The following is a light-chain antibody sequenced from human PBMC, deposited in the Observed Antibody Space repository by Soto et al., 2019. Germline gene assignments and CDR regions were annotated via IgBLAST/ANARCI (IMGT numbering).Light chain of an antibody. CDR2: GAS. CDR3: QRYNNWPLT. Sequence: EIVLTQSPATLSVSPGERVTLSCRASQSVDINLAWYQQKPGQAPRLLIYGASTRATDMSGTFSGRGSGTEFTLTINNLRPEDFAVYYCQRYNNWPLTFGGGTKVESK. CDR1: QSVDIN. V-gene: IGKV3-15*01. J-gene: IGKJ4*01.